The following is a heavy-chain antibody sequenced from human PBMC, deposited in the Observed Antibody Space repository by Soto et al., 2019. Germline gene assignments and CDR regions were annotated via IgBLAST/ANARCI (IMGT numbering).Heavy chain of an antibody. Sequence: GESLKISCKGSGYSFTSYWIGWVRQMPGKGLEWMGIIYPGDSDTRYSPSFQGQVTISADKSISTAYLQWSSLKASDTAMYYCARQGGDYDSSGYHPHFDYWGQGTLVTVSS. CDR1: GYSFTSYW. V-gene: IGHV5-51*01. J-gene: IGHJ4*02. D-gene: IGHD3-22*01. CDR3: ARQGGDYDSSGYHPHFDY. CDR2: IYPGDSDT.